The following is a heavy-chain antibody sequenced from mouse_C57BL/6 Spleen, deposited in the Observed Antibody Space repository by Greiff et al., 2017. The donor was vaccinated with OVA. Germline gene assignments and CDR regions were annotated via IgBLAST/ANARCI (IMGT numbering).Heavy chain of an antibody. Sequence: VQLQQSGAELARPGASVKLSCKASGYTFTSYGISWVKQRTGQGLEWIGEIYPRSGNTYYNEKFKGKATLTADKSSSTAYMELRSLTSEDSAFYFCARLDDYGSSVQNFDVWGTGTTVTVSS. CDR2: IYPRSGNT. CDR1: GYTFTSYG. D-gene: IGHD1-1*01. CDR3: ARLDDYGSSVQNFDV. J-gene: IGHJ1*03. V-gene: IGHV1-81*01.